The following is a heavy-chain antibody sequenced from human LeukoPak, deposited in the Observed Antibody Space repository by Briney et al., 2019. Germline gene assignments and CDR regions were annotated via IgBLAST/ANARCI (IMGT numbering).Heavy chain of an antibody. D-gene: IGHD5-18*01. CDR3: ARSSRYSYGLGSYYFGY. CDR1: GYSFTGYY. V-gene: IGHV1-2*06. Sequence: ASVKVSCKASGYSFTGYYIHWVRQAPGQGLEWMGRINPNSGGTNYAQKFQVRLTMTRDTSISTAYMELSRLTSDDTAVYYCARSSRYSYGLGSYYFGYWGQGTLVTVSS. CDR2: INPNSGGT. J-gene: IGHJ4*02.